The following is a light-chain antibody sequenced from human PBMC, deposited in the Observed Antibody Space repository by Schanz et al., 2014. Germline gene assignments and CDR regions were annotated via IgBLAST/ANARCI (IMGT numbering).Light chain of an antibody. J-gene: IGLJ2*01. CDR3: AAWDDSLIGVV. CDR1: SSEIGDNY. CDR2: DNH. V-gene: IGLV1-51*01. Sequence: QSVLTQPPSVSAAPGQKVTISCSGSSSEIGDNYVSWYQHLPGTAPKVLIYDNHYRPSGIPDRFSGSKSGTSASLAISGLQSEDEADYHCAAWDDSLIGVVFGGGTKLTVL.